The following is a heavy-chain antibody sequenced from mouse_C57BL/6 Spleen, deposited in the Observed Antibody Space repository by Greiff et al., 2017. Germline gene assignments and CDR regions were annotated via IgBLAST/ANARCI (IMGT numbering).Heavy chain of an antibody. J-gene: IGHJ2*01. CDR1: GYAFSSSW. V-gene: IGHV1-82*01. CDR2: IYPGDGDT. CDR3: ARQEGDY. Sequence: QVQLQQSGPELVKPGASVKISCKASGYAFSSSWMNWVKQRPGKGLEWIGRIYPGDGDTNYNGKFKGKATLTADKSSSTAYMQLSSLTSEDSAVYFCARQEGDYWCQGTTHTVSS.